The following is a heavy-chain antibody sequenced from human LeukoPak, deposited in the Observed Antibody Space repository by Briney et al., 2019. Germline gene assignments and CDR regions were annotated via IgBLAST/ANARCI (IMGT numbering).Heavy chain of an antibody. Sequence: GESLKISCKGSGYSFTSYWIGWVRQMPGKGLEWMGIIYPGDSDTRYSPSFQGQVTTSADKSISTAYLQWSSLKASDTAMYYCARPVRDGYNPYYFDYWGQGTLVTVSS. J-gene: IGHJ4*02. D-gene: IGHD5-24*01. CDR2: IYPGDSDT. CDR3: ARPVRDGYNPYYFDY. V-gene: IGHV5-51*01. CDR1: GYSFTSYW.